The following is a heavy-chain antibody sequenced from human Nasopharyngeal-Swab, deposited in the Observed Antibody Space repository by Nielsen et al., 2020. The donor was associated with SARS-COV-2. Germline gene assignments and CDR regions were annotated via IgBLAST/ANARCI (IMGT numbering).Heavy chain of an antibody. CDR1: GFTFDTFA. J-gene: IGHJ4*02. CDR3: TRDRDGGWSFDY. CDR2: ILGDGIAT. D-gene: IGHD6-19*01. Sequence: ETLSLTCAASGFTFDTFAMHWVRQAPGKGLEFVSSILGDGIATQYASSVKGRFTISRDNSKNTLYLQMGSLRDEDMAVYYCTRDRDGGWSFDYWGQGTLVTVSS. V-gene: IGHV3-64*01.